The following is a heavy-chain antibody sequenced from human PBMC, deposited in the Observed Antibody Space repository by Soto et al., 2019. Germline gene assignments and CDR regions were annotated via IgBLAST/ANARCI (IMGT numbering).Heavy chain of an antibody. D-gene: IGHD6-19*01. CDR1: GFTFKNYE. J-gene: IGHJ6*02. CDR2: ISGSGSKI. Sequence: RRLSCVGSGFTFKNYEMNWVRQAPGKGLEWVSYISGSGSKIYYADSVKGRLTISRDNAKNSLYLQMNSLRGEDTGVYFCARVHTAVFPEIIPPYYGMDVWGQGTTVTVYS. V-gene: IGHV3-48*03. CDR3: ARVHTAVFPEIIPPYYGMDV.